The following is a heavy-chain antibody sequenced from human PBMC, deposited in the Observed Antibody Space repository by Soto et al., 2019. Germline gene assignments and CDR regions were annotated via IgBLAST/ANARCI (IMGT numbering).Heavy chain of an antibody. Sequence: QVQLVQSGAEVKKPGSSVKVSCKASGGTFSSYAISWVRQAPGQGLEWMGGIIPIFGTANYAQKFQGRVTITADECTSTAYMELSSLRSEDPAVYYCARGGRNYYDSSGYSPGGDDWGQGTLVTVSS. CDR2: IIPIFGTA. CDR3: ARGGRNYYDSSGYSPGGDD. D-gene: IGHD3-22*01. CDR1: GGTFSSYA. V-gene: IGHV1-69*01. J-gene: IGHJ4*02.